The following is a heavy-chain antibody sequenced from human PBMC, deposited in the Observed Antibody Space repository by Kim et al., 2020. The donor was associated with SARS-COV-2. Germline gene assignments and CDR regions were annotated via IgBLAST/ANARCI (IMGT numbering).Heavy chain of an antibody. CDR3: AREVEGELQWVY. Sequence: SETLSLTCTVSGYSISSGYYWGWIRQPPGKGLEWIGSIYHSGSTYYNPSLKSRVTISVDTSKNPVSLKLSSVTAADTAVYYCAREVEGELQWVYWGQGSLVTVSP. D-gene: IGHD1-26*01. CDR2: IYHSGST. CDR1: GYSISSGYY. J-gene: IGHJ4*02. V-gene: IGHV4-38-2*02.